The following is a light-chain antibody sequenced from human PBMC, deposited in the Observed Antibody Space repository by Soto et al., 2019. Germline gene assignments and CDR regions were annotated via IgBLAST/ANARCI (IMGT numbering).Light chain of an antibody. CDR2: GAS. J-gene: IGKJ2*01. V-gene: IGKV1-39*01. Sequence: DIQMTQSPSSLSASVGDRVTITCRASQTISNSLTWYQQKPGKAPQFLIFGASSLPGGVPSRLSGSGSGTDFTLTISSLQPEDFATYFCQQSYSTPYTFGQGTKLDIK. CDR3: QQSYSTPYT. CDR1: QTISNS.